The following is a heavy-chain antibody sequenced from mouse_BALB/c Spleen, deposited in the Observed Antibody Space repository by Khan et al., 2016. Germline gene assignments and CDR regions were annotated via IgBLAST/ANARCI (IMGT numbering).Heavy chain of an antibody. CDR2: IWGDGST. V-gene: IGHV2-6-7*01. Sequence: QMQLKQSGPGLVAPSQSLSITCTVSGFSIIAYGVNWVRQPPGKGLEWLGMIWGDGSTDYNSALKSRLNITKDNSKSQVFLKMNSLQTDDTAKYYCARDDWGYYAMDYWGQGTSVTVSS. CDR3: ARDDWGYYAMDY. D-gene: IGHD2-4*01. J-gene: IGHJ4*01. CDR1: GFSIIAYG.